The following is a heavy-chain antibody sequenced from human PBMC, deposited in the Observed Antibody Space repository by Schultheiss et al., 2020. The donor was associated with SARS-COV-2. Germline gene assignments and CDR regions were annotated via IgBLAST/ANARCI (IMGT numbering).Heavy chain of an antibody. CDR3: AREAWIQLWLRSAFDI. V-gene: IGHV3-33*08. D-gene: IGHD5-18*01. CDR2: IWYDGSNK. J-gene: IGHJ3*02. CDR1: GFTFSDYY. Sequence: GGSLRLSCAASGFTFSDYYMSWIRQAPGKGLEWVAVIWYDGSNKYYADSVKGRFTISRDNSKNTLYLQMNSLRAEDTAMYYCAREAWIQLWLRSAFDIWGQGTMVTVSS.